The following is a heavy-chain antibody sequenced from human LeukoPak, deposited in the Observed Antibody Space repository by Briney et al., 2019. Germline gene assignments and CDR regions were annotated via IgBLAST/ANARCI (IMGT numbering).Heavy chain of an antibody. Sequence: SETLSLTCTVSGGSINNYYWSWIRQPPGKGLEWIAYIYETGHTGYNPSLKTRVTISLDTSKNQFSLKLNSVAAADTAVYYCARHFLRGGFDSWGQGTLVAVSS. CDR1: GGSINNYY. D-gene: IGHD5-12*01. J-gene: IGHJ4*02. V-gene: IGHV4-59*08. CDR3: ARHFLRGGFDS. CDR2: IYETGHT.